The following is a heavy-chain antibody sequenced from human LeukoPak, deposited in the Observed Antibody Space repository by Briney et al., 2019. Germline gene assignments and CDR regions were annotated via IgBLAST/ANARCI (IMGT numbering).Heavy chain of an antibody. D-gene: IGHD6-13*01. CDR3: AKEAAFGYSSSWYYFDY. Sequence: SGGSLRLSCVASGFTFSSYAMSWVRQAPGKGLEWVSAISGSGGSAYYADSVKGRFTISRDNSKNTLYLQMNSLRAEDTAVYYCAKEAAFGYSSSWYYFDYWGQGTLVTVSS. V-gene: IGHV3-23*01. CDR1: GFTFSSYA. CDR2: ISGSGGSA. J-gene: IGHJ4*02.